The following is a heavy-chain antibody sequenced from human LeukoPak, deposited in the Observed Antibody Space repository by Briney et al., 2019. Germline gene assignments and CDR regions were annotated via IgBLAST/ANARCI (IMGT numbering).Heavy chain of an antibody. CDR3: AKDSKAVAGTRYFQH. CDR2: ISGSGGST. Sequence: GGSLRLFCAVSGFTVSSNYMTWARQAPGKGLEWVSAISGSGGSTYYADSVKGRFTISRDNSKNTLHLQMNSLRAEDTAVYYCAKDSKAVAGTRYFQHWGQGTLVTVSS. V-gene: IGHV3-23*01. D-gene: IGHD6-19*01. CDR1: GFTVSSNY. J-gene: IGHJ1*01.